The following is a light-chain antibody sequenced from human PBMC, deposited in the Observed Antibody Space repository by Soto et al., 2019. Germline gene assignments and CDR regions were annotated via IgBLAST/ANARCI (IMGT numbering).Light chain of an antibody. V-gene: IGLV2-14*03. J-gene: IGLJ2*01. CDR3: TSYTTRSTHV. Sequence: QSALTQTASVSGSPGQSITISCIGTSSDVGGFNYVSWYQQHPGKAPKLMIYGVSSRPSGVSDRFSGSKSGNTASLTISGLQAEDEADYYCTSYTTRSTHVFGGGTKLTVL. CDR1: SSDVGGFNY. CDR2: GVS.